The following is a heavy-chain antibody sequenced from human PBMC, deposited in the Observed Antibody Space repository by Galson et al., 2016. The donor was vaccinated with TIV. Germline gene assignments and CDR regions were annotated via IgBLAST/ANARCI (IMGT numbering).Heavy chain of an antibody. CDR2: MSYDGNKK. D-gene: IGHD6-13*01. CDR1: GFTFSTHG. J-gene: IGHJ4*02. CDR3: AKEVVDSRRLDEIGTASTAFDS. V-gene: IGHV3-30*18. Sequence: SLRLSCAVSGFTFSTHGMHWLRQAPGKGLEWVAVMSYDGNKKYYGASVKGRFTISRDISRNTLYLEMNSLTSGDTAVYHCAKEVVDSRRLDEIGTASTAFDSWGQGTQVTVSS.